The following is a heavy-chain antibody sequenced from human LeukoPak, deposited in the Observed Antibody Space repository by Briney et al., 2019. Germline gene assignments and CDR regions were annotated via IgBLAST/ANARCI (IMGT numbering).Heavy chain of an antibody. D-gene: IGHD6-13*01. V-gene: IGHV3-23*01. CDR2: ITDSGGAT. Sequence: GGSLRLSCAASGFAFTGYAISWVRQAPGKGLEWVSAITDSGGATYYADSVKGRFTISRDNSKNTLYLQMNSLRGDDTAIYYCAKAYTRSWYAAFDIWGQGTMVTISS. CDR3: AKAYTRSWYAAFDI. J-gene: IGHJ3*02. CDR1: GFAFTGYA.